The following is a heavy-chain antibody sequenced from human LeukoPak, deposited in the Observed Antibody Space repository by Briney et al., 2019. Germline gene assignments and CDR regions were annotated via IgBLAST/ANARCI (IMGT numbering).Heavy chain of an antibody. CDR2: IWYDGSNK. Sequence: GRSLRLSCAASGFTFSSYGMHWVRQAPGKGLEWVAVIWYDGSNKYHADSVKGRFTISRDNSKNTLYLQMNSLRAEDTAVYYCAKDRSIAAALYDYWGQGILVTVSS. D-gene: IGHD6-13*01. V-gene: IGHV3-33*06. J-gene: IGHJ4*02. CDR3: AKDRSIAAALYDY. CDR1: GFTFSSYG.